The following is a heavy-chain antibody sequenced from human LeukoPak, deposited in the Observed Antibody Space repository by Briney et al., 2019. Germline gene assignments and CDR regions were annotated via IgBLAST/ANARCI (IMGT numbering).Heavy chain of an antibody. J-gene: IGHJ4*02. V-gene: IGHV3-21*01. D-gene: IGHD5-18*01. CDR2: ISSSSNYI. CDR3: ERERGYSYGYVDY. CDR1: GLTFSSYN. Sequence: GGPLRLSCAASGLTFSSYNMNWVRQAPGKGLEWVSSISSSSNYIYYADSVKGLFTISRDNAKNSLYLQMNSLRAEDTAVYYCERERGYSYGYVDYWGQGTLVTVSS.